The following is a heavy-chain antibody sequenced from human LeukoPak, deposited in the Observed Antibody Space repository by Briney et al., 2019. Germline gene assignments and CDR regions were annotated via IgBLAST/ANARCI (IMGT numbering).Heavy chain of an antibody. V-gene: IGHV3-48*03. CDR2: ISSSGSTI. CDR3: ARVTGPSDS. CDR1: GFTFSSYE. Sequence: GGSLRLSCAASGFTFSSYEMNWVRQAPGKGLEWVSFISSSGSTIYYADSVNGRFTISRDNAKNSLYLQMNSLRAEDTAVYYCARVTGPSDSWGQGTLVTVSS. D-gene: IGHD7-27*01. J-gene: IGHJ4*02.